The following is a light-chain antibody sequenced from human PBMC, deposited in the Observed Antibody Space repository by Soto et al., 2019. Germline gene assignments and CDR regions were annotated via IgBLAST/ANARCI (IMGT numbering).Light chain of an antibody. CDR1: HDIKKY. CDR2: DVS. Sequence: DIQMTQSPSSLSASVGDRVTITCQPSHDIKKYLNWYQQKAHKVPKLLIHDVSTLATGVPSRFTGSGSGTDFTLTINSLQPEDVATYYCQRFDDLPLTFGGGTKVDIK. CDR3: QRFDDLPLT. V-gene: IGKV1-33*01. J-gene: IGKJ4*01.